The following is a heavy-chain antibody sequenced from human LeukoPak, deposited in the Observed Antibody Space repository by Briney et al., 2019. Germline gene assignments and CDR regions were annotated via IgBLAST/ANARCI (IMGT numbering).Heavy chain of an antibody. Sequence: SETLSLTCTVSGGSIGSGGYYWSWIRQHPGKGLEWIGYIYYSGSTYYNPSLKSRVTISVDTSKNQFSLKLSSVTAADTAVYYCARGMTGYNYIDYWGQGTLVTVSS. D-gene: IGHD3-9*01. J-gene: IGHJ4*02. CDR2: IYYSGST. V-gene: IGHV4-31*03. CDR1: GGSIGSGGYY. CDR3: ARGMTGYNYIDY.